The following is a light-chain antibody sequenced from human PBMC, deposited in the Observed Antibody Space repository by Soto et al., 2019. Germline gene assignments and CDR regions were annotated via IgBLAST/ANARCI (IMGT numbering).Light chain of an antibody. J-gene: IGKJ5*01. CDR1: QGISSY. V-gene: IGKV1-9*01. CDR3: QQLNSYPIT. Sequence: DIQLTQSPSFLSASVGDRVTITCRASQGISSYLAWYQQKPGKAPKLLIYAASTLQSGVPSRFSGSGSGTEFTLTISILQPEDFATYSCQQLNSYPITFGQGTRLEIK. CDR2: AAS.